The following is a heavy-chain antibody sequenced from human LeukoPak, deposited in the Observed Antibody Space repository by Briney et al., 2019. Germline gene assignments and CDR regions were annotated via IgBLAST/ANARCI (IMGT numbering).Heavy chain of an antibody. V-gene: IGHV4-59*01. J-gene: IGHJ4*02. CDR2: VYFSGST. D-gene: IGHD6-19*01. CDR3: ARSIAVAGTGIDY. CDR1: SGSINGYY. Sequence: SETLSLTCTVSSGSINGYYWSWIRQPPGKGLEWIGYVYFSGSTKYNPSLESRVTISLDTSKNQFSLKLSSVTAADTAVYYCARSIAVAGTGIDYWGQGTLVTVPS.